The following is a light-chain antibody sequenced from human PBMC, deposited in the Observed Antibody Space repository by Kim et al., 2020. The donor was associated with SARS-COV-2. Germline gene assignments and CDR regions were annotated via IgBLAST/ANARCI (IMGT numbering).Light chain of an antibody. J-gene: IGLJ2*01. Sequence: PGKTARITCGGNNIGSKSVHWYQQKPGPAPVLVIYYDSYRPSGIPERFSGSNSGNTATLTISRVEAGDEADYYCQVWDSSSDHVVFGGGTQLTVL. V-gene: IGLV3-21*04. CDR2: YDS. CDR3: QVWDSSSDHVV. CDR1: NIGSKS.